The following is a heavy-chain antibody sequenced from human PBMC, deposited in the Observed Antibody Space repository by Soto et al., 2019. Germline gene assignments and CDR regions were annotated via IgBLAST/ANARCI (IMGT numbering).Heavy chain of an antibody. J-gene: IGHJ6*02. CDR3: ARFTGALEYDFWSGYPHYYYYGMDV. Sequence: GASVKVSCKASGYTFTSYDINWVRQATGQGLEWMGWMNPNSGNTGYAQKFQGRVTMTRNTSISTAYMELSSLRSEDTAVYYCARFTGALEYDFWSGYPHYYYYGMDVWGQGTTVTVSS. D-gene: IGHD3-3*01. CDR1: GYTFTSYD. CDR2: MNPNSGNT. V-gene: IGHV1-8*01.